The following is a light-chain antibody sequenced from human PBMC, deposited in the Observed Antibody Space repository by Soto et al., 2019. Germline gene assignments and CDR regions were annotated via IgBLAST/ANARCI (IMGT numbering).Light chain of an antibody. CDR1: QDISTW. J-gene: IGKJ1*01. Sequence: DIQMPKPLPSLSVSVGDRVTITCQPSQDISTWLHWFQQKPGKAPNLLIYAASNLQGGVPSRFRGSGSGTDFTLTISSLQSEDFATYYCQQHYITPWTFGQGTKA. CDR3: QQHYITPWT. V-gene: IGKV1-39*01. CDR2: AAS.